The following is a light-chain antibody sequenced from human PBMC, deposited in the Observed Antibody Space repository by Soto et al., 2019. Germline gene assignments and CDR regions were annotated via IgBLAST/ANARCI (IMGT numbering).Light chain of an antibody. J-gene: IGLJ2*01. V-gene: IGLV8-61*01. CDR2: STN. CDR3: GLYMGSGMSI. CDR1: SGSVSTRYY. Sequence: QTFVAQKPSFSMSPWGTVTLPCLFSSGSVSTRYYPSWCQKTPGQAPLTLIYSTNTRSSGVPERFSCSILGNKAALPIPRAQAEEECDYYGGLYMGSGMSIFGGGTKVTVL.